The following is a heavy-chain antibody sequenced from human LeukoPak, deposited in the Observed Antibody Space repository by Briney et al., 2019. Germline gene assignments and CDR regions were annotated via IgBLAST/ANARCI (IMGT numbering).Heavy chain of an antibody. Sequence: GGSLRLSCAASGFTFSSYAVSWVRQAPGKGLEWVAHIKSDGSEKYYVDSVKGRFTISRDNAKNSLYLPMNSLRAEDTAVYYCARNSRYSFDIWGQGTMVTVSS. CDR2: IKSDGSEK. CDR1: GFTFSSYA. CDR3: ARNSRYSFDI. V-gene: IGHV3-7*04. J-gene: IGHJ3*02. D-gene: IGHD4-11*01.